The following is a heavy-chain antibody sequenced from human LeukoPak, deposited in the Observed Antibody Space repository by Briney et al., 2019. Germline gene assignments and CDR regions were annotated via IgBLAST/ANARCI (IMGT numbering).Heavy chain of an antibody. V-gene: IGHV1-24*01. D-gene: IGHD3-3*01. CDR2: FDPEDGET. Sequence: EASVKVSCKVSGYTLTELPMHWVRQAPGKGLEWMGGFDPEDGETIYAQKFQGRVTMTEDTSTDTAYMELSSLRSEDTAVYYCATAGDFWSGLDYWGQGTLVTVSS. CDR1: GYTLTELP. J-gene: IGHJ4*02. CDR3: ATAGDFWSGLDY.